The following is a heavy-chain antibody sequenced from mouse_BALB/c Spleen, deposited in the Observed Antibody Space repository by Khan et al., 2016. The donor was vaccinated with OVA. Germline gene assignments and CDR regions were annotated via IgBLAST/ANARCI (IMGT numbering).Heavy chain of an antibody. V-gene: IGHV5-9-3*01. CDR2: ISSAGTYT. J-gene: IGHJ3*01. CDR3: ANGNYGWFAY. D-gene: IGHD2-1*01. Sequence: EVQLQESGGGLVKPGGSLKLSCAASGFTFSSFAMSWVRQTPEKSLEWVATISSAGTYTFYPDSLKVRFTISRDNAKTTLYLQMNSLRSEDTAMYYGANGNYGWFAYWGQGTLVTVSA. CDR1: GFTFSSFA.